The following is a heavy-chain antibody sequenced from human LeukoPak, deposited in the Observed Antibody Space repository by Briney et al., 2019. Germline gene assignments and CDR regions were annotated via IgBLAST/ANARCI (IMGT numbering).Heavy chain of an antibody. CDR1: GYTFTGYY. J-gene: IGHJ6*03. CDR3: ARGVVAATFYYYIDV. Sequence: GASVKVSCKASGYTFTGYYMHWVRQAPGQGLEWMGWINPNSGGTNYAQKFQGRVTMTRDTSISTAYMELSRLRSDDTAVYYCARGVVAATFYYYIDVWDKGTTVTVSS. V-gene: IGHV1-2*02. D-gene: IGHD2-15*01. CDR2: INPNSGGT.